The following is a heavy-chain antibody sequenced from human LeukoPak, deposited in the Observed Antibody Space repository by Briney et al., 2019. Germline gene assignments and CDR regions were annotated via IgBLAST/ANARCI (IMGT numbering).Heavy chain of an antibody. CDR2: IYYSGSS. D-gene: IGHD6-13*01. Sequence: SETLSLTCTVSGGSINNGGYYWSWIRQHPGKGLEWIGYIYYSGSSYYNPSLRSRVTISVDTSKNHFSLKLSSVTAADTAVYYCARHLYGSSFDYWGQGTLVTVSS. V-gene: IGHV4-31*03. CDR1: GGSINNGGYY. J-gene: IGHJ4*02. CDR3: ARHLYGSSFDY.